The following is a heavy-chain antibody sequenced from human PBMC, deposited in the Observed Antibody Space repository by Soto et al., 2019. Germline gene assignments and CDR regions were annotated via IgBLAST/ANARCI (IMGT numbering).Heavy chain of an antibody. J-gene: IGHJ5*02. Sequence: GALRLSCGASGFTFSSYAMSWVRQAPGKGLEWVSAISGSGGSTYYADSVKGRFTISRDNSKNTLYLQMNSLRAEDTAVYYCAKDLSARIAAAGPVWFDPWGQGTLVTVSS. CDR3: AKDLSARIAAAGPVWFDP. CDR1: GFTFSSYA. V-gene: IGHV3-23*01. CDR2: ISGSGGST. D-gene: IGHD6-13*01.